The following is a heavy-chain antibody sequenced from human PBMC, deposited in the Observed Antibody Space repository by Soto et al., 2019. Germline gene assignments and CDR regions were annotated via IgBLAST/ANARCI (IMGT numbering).Heavy chain of an antibody. V-gene: IGHV1-18*01. CDR1: GYTFTSYG. Sequence: GASVKVSCKASGYTFTSYGISWVRQAPGQGLEWMGWISAYNGNTNYAQKLQGRVTMTTDTSTSTAYMELRSLRSDDTAVYYCARGGIAVAGTLSENVYYYYYYGMDVWGQGTTVTVSS. CDR2: ISAYNGNT. D-gene: IGHD6-19*01. J-gene: IGHJ6*02. CDR3: ARGGIAVAGTLSENVYYYYYYGMDV.